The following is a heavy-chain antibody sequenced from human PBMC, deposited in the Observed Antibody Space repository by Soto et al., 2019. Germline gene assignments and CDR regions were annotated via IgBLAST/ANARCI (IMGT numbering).Heavy chain of an antibody. V-gene: IGHV4-31*03. CDR1: GGSISSGGYY. CDR2: IYYSGST. Sequence: ASETLSLTCTVSGGSISSGGYYWSWIRQHPGKGLEWIGYIYYSGSTYYNPSLKSRVTISVDTSKNQFSLKLSSVTAADTAVYYCARRSMVKTTYYFDYWGQGTLVTVSS. D-gene: IGHD5-18*01. CDR3: ARRSMVKTTYYFDY. J-gene: IGHJ4*02.